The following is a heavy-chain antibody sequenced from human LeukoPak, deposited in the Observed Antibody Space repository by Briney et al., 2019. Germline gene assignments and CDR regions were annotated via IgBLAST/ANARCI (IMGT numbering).Heavy chain of an antibody. V-gene: IGHV1-18*01. Sequence: ASVKVSCKASGYTFTGYGISWVRQAPGQGLEWMGWISAYNGNTNYAQKLQGRVTMTTDTSTSTAYMELRSLRSDDTAVYYCARSGYCSSTSCPRYFDLWGRGTLVTVSS. J-gene: IGHJ2*01. CDR2: ISAYNGNT. CDR1: GYTFTGYG. D-gene: IGHD2-2*01. CDR3: ARSGYCSSTSCPRYFDL.